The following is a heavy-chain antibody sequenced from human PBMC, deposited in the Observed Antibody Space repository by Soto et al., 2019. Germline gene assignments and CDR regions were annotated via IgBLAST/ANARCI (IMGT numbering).Heavy chain of an antibody. CDR3: GKGGGSLWS. CDR2: INHSGST. D-gene: IGHD2-15*01. Sequence: QVQIQQWGAGLLKPSETLSPPCAVYGGSFSIYYWSWLRQPPGKGLEWIGEINHSGSTNYNPSLKGRVARSVDTSKKQFSLKLSSGTAAESAVYYCGKGGGSLWSWCRGTLNTVSS. V-gene: IGHV4-34*01. CDR1: GGSFSIYY. J-gene: IGHJ5*02.